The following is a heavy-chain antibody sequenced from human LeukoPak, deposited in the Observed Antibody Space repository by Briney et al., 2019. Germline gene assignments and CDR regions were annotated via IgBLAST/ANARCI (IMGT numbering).Heavy chain of an antibody. CDR3: ASLLTGYSSGRGDY. CDR2: ISYDGSNK. V-gene: IGHV3-30*03. D-gene: IGHD6-19*01. J-gene: IGHJ4*02. Sequence: PGGSLRLSCAASGFTFSSYGMHWVRQAPGKGLEWVAVISYDGSNKYYADSVKGRFTISRDNSKNTLYLQTNSLRAEDTAVYYCASLLTGYSSGRGDYWGQGTLVTVSS. CDR1: GFTFSSYG.